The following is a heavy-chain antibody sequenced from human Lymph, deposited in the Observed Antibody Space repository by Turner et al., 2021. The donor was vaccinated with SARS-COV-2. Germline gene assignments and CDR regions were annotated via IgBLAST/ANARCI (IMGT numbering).Heavy chain of an antibody. CDR3: AKDPNRYVLSAVDD. D-gene: IGHD2-8*01. CDR1: GFTFSSYA. V-gene: IGHV3-23*01. CDR2: ISSTGVST. J-gene: IGHJ4*02. Sequence: VQLLESGGDLVQPGGSLRPSCAASGFTFSSYAMSWVRQAPGKGLEWISAISSTGVSTYYADSVKSRFTISRDNSKNTLYLQMNSLRAEDTAVYYCAKDPNRYVLSAVDDWGQGTLVTVSS.